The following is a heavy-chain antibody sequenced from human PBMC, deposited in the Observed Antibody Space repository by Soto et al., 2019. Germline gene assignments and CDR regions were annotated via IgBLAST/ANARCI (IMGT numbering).Heavy chain of an antibody. J-gene: IGHJ6*02. CDR2: ISSSGGST. D-gene: IGHD1-26*01. V-gene: IGHV3-23*01. Sequence: GGSLRLSCAASGFTFSSYAMSWVRQAPGKGLEWVSAISSSGGSTYYTDSVKGRFTISRDNTKNTLYLQMNSLRAEDTDVYYCAKGGGSYYYYYGMDVWGQGTTVTVSS. CDR3: AKGGGSYYYYYGMDV. CDR1: GFTFSSYA.